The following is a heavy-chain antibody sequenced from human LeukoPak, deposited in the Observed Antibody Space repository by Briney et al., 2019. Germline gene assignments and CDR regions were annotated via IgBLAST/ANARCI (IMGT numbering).Heavy chain of an antibody. Sequence: ASVKVSCKVSGYTLTELSMHWVRQAPGKGLEWMGGFDPEDGETIYAQKFQGRVTMTEDTSTDTAYMELSSLRSEDTAVYYCATDYDTLTGFDYWGQGTLVTVSS. CDR2: FDPEDGET. V-gene: IGHV1-24*01. D-gene: IGHD3-9*01. CDR3: ATDYDTLTGFDY. CDR1: GYTLTELS. J-gene: IGHJ4*02.